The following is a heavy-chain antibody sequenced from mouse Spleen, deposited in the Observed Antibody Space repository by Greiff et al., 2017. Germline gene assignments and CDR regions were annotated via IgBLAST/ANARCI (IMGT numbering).Heavy chain of an antibody. CDR2: INPSSGYT. CDR3: ANYGSSLYWYFDV. CDR1: GYTFTSYW. Sequence: VQLQQSGAELAKPGASVKLSCKASGYTFTSYWMHWVKQRPGQGLEWIGYINPSSGYTKYNQKFKDKATLTADKSSSTAYMQLSSLTYDDSAVYYCANYGSSLYWYFDVWGTGTTVTVSS. D-gene: IGHD1-1*01. J-gene: IGHJ1*03. V-gene: IGHV1-7*01.